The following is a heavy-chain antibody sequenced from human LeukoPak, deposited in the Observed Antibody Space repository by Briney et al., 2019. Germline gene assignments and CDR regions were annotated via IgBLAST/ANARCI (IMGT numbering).Heavy chain of an antibody. CDR1: GGSISSGSYY. CDR2: IYTSGST. CDR3: ATGDSSGGII. V-gene: IGHV4-61*02. J-gene: IGHJ3*02. Sequence: SQTLSLTCTVSGGSISSGSYYWSWIRQPAGKGLEWIGRIYTSGSTNYNPSLKSRVTISVDTSKNQFSLKLSSVTAADTAVYYCATGDSSGGIIWGQGTMVTVSS. D-gene: IGHD3-22*01.